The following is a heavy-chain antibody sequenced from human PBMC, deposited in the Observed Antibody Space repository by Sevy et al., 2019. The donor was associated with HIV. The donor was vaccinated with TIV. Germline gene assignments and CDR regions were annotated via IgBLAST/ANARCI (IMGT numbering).Heavy chain of an antibody. CDR1: GYTFTSYG. CDR3: ARVRGLHTEEYYYYGMDV. Sequence: ASVKVSCKASGYTFTSYGISWVRQAPGQGLEWMGWISAYNGNTNYAQKLQGRVTMTTDTSTCTAYMELRSLRSDDTAVYYCARVRGLHTEEYYYYGMDVWGQGTTVTVSS. D-gene: IGHD5-12*01. V-gene: IGHV1-18*01. J-gene: IGHJ6*02. CDR2: ISAYNGNT.